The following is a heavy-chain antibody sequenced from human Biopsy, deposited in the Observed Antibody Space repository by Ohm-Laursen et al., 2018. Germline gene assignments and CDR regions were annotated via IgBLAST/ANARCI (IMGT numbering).Heavy chain of an antibody. V-gene: IGHV3-15*01. CDR3: STGGGDFYYNGMDV. CDR1: GFTFGDAW. Sequence: GSLSLSCAASGFTFGDAWMSWIRQAPGKGLAWVGRIKSQFDGETTDYAAPVKGRFIISRDDSKSTLFLQMNSLKVEDTGVYFCSTGGGDFYYNGMDVWGQGTTVTVSS. CDR2: IKSQFDGETT. D-gene: IGHD3-16*01. J-gene: IGHJ6*02.